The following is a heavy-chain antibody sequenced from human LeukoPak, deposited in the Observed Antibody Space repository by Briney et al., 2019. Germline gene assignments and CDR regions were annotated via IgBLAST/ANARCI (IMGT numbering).Heavy chain of an antibody. Sequence: GGSLRPSCAASGFTFSSYGMHWVRQAPGKGLEWVAVIWYDGSNKYYADSVKGRFTISRDNSKNTLYLQMNSLRAEDTAVYYCARAGGSYYTTFDYWGQGTLVTVSS. V-gene: IGHV3-33*01. CDR1: GFTFSSYG. CDR3: ARAGGSYYTTFDY. CDR2: IWYDGSNK. J-gene: IGHJ4*02. D-gene: IGHD1-26*01.